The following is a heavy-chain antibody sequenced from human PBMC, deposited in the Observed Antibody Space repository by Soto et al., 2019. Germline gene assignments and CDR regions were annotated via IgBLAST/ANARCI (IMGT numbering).Heavy chain of an antibody. Sequence: QVQLVQSGAEVKKPGSSVKVSCKASGGTFSNYPVSWVQQAPGQGLEWMGGIIPIFGTVNYAQKFQGRLTITADESPSTAYMELSSLRSEDTAVYYCARGNHRRLQLWYFDLWGRGTLVTVSS. CDR1: GGTFSNYP. V-gene: IGHV1-69*12. D-gene: IGHD6-25*01. CDR2: IIPIFGTV. CDR3: ARGNHRRLQLWYFDL. J-gene: IGHJ2*01.